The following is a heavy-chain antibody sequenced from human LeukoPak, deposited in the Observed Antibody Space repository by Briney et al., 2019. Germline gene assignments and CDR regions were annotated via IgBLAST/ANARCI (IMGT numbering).Heavy chain of an antibody. Sequence: PGGSLRLSCAASGLTFSSYAMSWVRQAPGKGLEWVSAISGSGGSTYYADSVKGRFTISRDNSKNTLYLQMNSLRAEDTAVYYCAKDPEDDFWSGYSDWGQGTLVTVSS. CDR2: ISGSGGST. J-gene: IGHJ4*02. V-gene: IGHV3-23*01. CDR3: AKDPEDDFWSGYSD. D-gene: IGHD3-3*01. CDR1: GLTFSSYA.